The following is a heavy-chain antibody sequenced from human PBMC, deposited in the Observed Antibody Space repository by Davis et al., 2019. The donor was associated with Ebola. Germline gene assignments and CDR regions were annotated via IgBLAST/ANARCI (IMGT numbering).Heavy chain of an antibody. CDR3: ARGKVLRFLEWLERGGDWFDP. J-gene: IGHJ5*02. Sequence: PSETLSLTCNVSGGSISSAGYYWSWIRQHPGTGLEWIGYIYYSGSTYYNPSPQSRVTISVASSKNQFSLKLTSLTAADTAVHFCARGKVLRFLEWLERGGDWFDPWGQGTLVTVSS. V-gene: IGHV4-31*03. D-gene: IGHD3-3*01. CDR2: IYYSGST. CDR1: GGSISSAGYY.